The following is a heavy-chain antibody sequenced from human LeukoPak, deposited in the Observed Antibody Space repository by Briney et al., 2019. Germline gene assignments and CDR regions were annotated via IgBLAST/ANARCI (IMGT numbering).Heavy chain of an antibody. V-gene: IGHV3-30*02. CDR1: GFTFSSYV. D-gene: IGHD5-12*01. CDR2: ICYDGSNK. CDR3: ANGYDSFDY. Sequence: GGSLRLSCAASGFTFSSYVMHWLRQAPGKGLGWVAFICYDGSNKYYADSVKGRFTISRDNSKNTLYVQMNRLRAEYTAVYYCANGYDSFDYWGQGTLVTVSS. J-gene: IGHJ4*02.